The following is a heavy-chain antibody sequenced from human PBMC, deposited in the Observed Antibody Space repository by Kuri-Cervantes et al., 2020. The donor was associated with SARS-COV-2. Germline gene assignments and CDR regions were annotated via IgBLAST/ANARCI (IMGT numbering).Heavy chain of an antibody. J-gene: IGHJ5*02. CDR2: INPNSGGT. V-gene: IGHV1-2*04. Sequence: ASVKVSCKASGYTFTGYYMHWVRQAPGQGLEWMGWINPNSGGTNYAQKFQGWVTMTRDTSISTAYMELSSLRSEDTAVYYCARGPIAAAGTWFDPWGQGTLVTGSS. CDR1: GYTFTGYY. D-gene: IGHD6-13*01. CDR3: ARGPIAAAGTWFDP.